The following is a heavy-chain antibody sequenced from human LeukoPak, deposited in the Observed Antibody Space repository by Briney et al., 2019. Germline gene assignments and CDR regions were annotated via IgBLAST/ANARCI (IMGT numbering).Heavy chain of an antibody. J-gene: IGHJ4*02. CDR3: ARSPHILTGENFDY. V-gene: IGHV1-2*02. CDR1: GYSFTAYC. Sequence: GASVKVSCKASGYSFTAYCMHWMRQAPGQGLEWMGWINPNSGGTNYAQKFQGRVTMTRDTSITTAYMEMSRLRSDDTALYYCARSPHILTGENFDYWGQGTLVTVSS. CDR2: INPNSGGT. D-gene: IGHD3-9*01.